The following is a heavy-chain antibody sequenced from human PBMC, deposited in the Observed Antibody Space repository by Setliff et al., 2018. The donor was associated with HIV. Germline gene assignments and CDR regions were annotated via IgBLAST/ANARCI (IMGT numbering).Heavy chain of an antibody. Sequence: SETLSLTCTVSDDSITGNNWWNWVRQPPGKGLEWIGEIDHSGSTNYSPSLKSRVTMSVDKSKKQFSLKLKSMAAADTAVYYCARLHTDYGSWYFDAWGPGTLVTVS. J-gene: IGHJ5*02. CDR3: ARLHTDYGSWYFDA. V-gene: IGHV4-4*02. CDR1: DDSITGNNW. D-gene: IGHD3-10*01. CDR2: IDHSGST.